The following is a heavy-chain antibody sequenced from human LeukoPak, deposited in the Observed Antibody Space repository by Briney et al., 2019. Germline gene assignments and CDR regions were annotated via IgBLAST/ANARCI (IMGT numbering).Heavy chain of an antibody. V-gene: IGHV4-59*01. CDR3: AREPYSGASGAFDI. J-gene: IGHJ3*02. D-gene: IGHD1-26*01. CDR1: GGSISSYY. Sequence: SETLSLTSTVSGGSISSYYWSWIRQPPGKGLEWIGYIYYSGSTNYNPSLKSRVTISVDTSKNQFSLKLSSVTAADTAVYYCAREPYSGASGAFDIWGQGTMVTVSS. CDR2: IYYSGST.